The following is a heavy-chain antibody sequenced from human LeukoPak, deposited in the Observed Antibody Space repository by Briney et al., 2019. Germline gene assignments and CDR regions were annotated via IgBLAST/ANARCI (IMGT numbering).Heavy chain of an antibody. D-gene: IGHD6-13*01. CDR3: ARLGLGSSWYFDY. Sequence: GESLKISCKGSGYKFSNYWIGWVRQMPGRGLEWMGTIYPDDSDTRYSPSFRGQVTMSADRSINTAYLQWSSLKASDTAMYYCARLGLGSSWYFDYWGQGTLVTVSS. V-gene: IGHV5-51*01. J-gene: IGHJ4*02. CDR1: GYKFSNYW. CDR2: IYPDDSDT.